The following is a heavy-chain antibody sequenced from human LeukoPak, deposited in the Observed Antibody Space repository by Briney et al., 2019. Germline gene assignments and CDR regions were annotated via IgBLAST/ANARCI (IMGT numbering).Heavy chain of an antibody. J-gene: IGHJ3*02. CDR2: IYPEDSDS. Sequence: GGALEISFKGFGLSVPSYWIGWGRQVPGKGLEWGGIIYPEDSDSRYRPSFQGQVTMSVDKSQSTAYLQCDSLTASAPAIYYCATTSGYDHSGYYSRSAFAIWGQGTVVTVSS. V-gene: IGHV5-51*01. CDR1: GLSVPSYW. D-gene: IGHD3-22*01. CDR3: ATTSGYDHSGYYSRSAFAI.